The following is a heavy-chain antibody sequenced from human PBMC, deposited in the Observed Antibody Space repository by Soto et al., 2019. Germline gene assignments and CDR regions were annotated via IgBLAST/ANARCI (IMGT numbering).Heavy chain of an antibody. CDR1: GYTFTSYA. CDR3: ARDLPEVATILYYYYGMDV. CDR2: INAGNGNT. D-gene: IGHD5-12*01. V-gene: IGHV1-3*01. Sequence: ASVKVSCKASGYTFTSYAMHWVRQAPGQRLEWMGWINAGNGNTKYSQKFQGRVTITRDTSASTAYMELSSLRSEDTAVYYCARDLPEVATILYYYYGMDVWGQGTTVTVS. J-gene: IGHJ6*02.